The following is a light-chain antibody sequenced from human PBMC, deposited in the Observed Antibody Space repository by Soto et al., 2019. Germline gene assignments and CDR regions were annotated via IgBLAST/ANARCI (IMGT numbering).Light chain of an antibody. CDR2: GAS. Sequence: DIQMTQSPSSLSASVGDRVTITCRASQGIRNFLAWYQQKPGKVPKVLISGASSLQSGVPSRFSGSGFGTDFTLTISSLQPEDVATYFCQKYNSALATFGGWTKVEIK. V-gene: IGKV1-27*01. CDR1: QGIRNF. CDR3: QKYNSALAT. J-gene: IGKJ4*01.